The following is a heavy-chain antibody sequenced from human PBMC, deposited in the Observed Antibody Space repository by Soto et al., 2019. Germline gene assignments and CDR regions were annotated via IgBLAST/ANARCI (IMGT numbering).Heavy chain of an antibody. CDR1: GYGFTSYT. CDR3: TRGPNSGSFDY. Sequence: GASVKVSCKASGYGFTSYTMHWVRQAPGQRLEWMGWINPVNGDTRNSQNFQGRVTFTRDTSASTTYMELSSLRPEDTAVYYCTRGPNSGSFDYWGQGTLVTSPQ. D-gene: IGHD3-10*01. CDR2: INPVNGDT. V-gene: IGHV1-3*01. J-gene: IGHJ4*02.